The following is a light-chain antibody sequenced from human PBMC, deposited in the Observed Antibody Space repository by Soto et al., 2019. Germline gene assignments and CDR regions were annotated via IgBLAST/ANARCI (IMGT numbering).Light chain of an antibody. Sequence: QSVLTQPASVSGSPGQSITISCTGTSSDVGNYNLVSWYQHHPGKAPKLIIYEGSKRPSGVSNRFSGSKSGNTASLTVSGLQAEDEADYYCCSYAPTSTFVFGTGTKVTVL. CDR1: SSDVGNYNL. CDR3: CSYAPTSTFV. V-gene: IGLV2-23*01. J-gene: IGLJ1*01. CDR2: EGS.